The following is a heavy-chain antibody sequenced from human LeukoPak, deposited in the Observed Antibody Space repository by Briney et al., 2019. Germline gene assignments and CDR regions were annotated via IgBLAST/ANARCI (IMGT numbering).Heavy chain of an antibody. V-gene: IGHV4-61*05. J-gene: IGHJ4*02. Sequence: PSETLSLTCTVSGGSISSSSYYWGWIRQSPGKGLEWIGYIHYSGSTSYNPSLKSRVTISVDTSKNQFSLKLSSVTAADTAVYYCARVKGSGYYYVFDYWGQGTLVTVSS. CDR2: IHYSGST. CDR1: GGSISSSSYY. CDR3: ARVKGSGYYYVFDY. D-gene: IGHD3-22*01.